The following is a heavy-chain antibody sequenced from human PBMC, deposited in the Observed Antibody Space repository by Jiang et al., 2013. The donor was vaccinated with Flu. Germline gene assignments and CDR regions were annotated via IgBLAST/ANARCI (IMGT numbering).Heavy chain of an antibody. J-gene: IGHJ4*02. Sequence: GGGLVQPGGSLRLSCAASGFTFSSYSMNWVRQAPGKGLEWVSYISGSSSPIYYADSVKGRFTISRDNAKNSLYLQMNSLRDEDTAVYYCAREYYYDSSDYYYGGWGQGTLVTVSS. CDR1: GFTFSSYS. CDR2: ISGSSSPI. V-gene: IGHV3-48*02. D-gene: IGHD3-22*01. CDR3: AREYYYDSSDYYYGG.